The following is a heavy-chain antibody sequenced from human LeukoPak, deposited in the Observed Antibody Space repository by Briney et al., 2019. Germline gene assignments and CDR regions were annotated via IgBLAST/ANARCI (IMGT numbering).Heavy chain of an antibody. CDR1: GYIFSSYY. J-gene: IGHJ4*02. CDR2: INPSGGST. D-gene: IGHD1-26*01. Sequence: ASVTVSCKASGYIFSSYYMHWVRQAPGQGLEWMGIINPSGGSTSYAQKFQGRVTMTRDTPTSTVYMELSSLRSEDTAVYYCARDSPISGSYYGGLGYWGQGTLVTVSS. V-gene: IGHV1-46*01. CDR3: ARDSPISGSYYGGLGY.